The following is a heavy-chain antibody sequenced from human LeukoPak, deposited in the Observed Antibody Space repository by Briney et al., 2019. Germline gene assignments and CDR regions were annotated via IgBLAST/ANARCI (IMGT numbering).Heavy chain of an antibody. J-gene: IGHJ6*02. CDR1: GGSFSGYY. D-gene: IGHD2-2*01. CDR3: ARGVVEQLIYYYYYGMDV. Sequence: SETLSLTCAVYGGSFSGYYWSWIRQPPGKGLEWIGEINHSGSTNYNPSLKSRVTISVDTSKNQFSLKLSSVAAADTAVYYCARGVVEQLIYYYYYGMDVWGQGTTVTVSS. V-gene: IGHV4-34*01. CDR2: INHSGST.